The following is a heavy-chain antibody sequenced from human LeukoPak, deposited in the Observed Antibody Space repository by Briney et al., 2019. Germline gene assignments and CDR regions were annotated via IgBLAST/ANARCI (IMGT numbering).Heavy chain of an antibody. CDR3: ARGAARLGSDY. Sequence: GGSLRLSCAASGLTFSSYWMHWVRQAPGKGLAWVSRINSDGSSTIYADSVKGRFTISRDNAKNTLYLQMNSLRAEDTAVYYCARGAARLGSDYWGQGTLVTVSS. CDR2: INSDGSST. CDR1: GLTFSSYW. J-gene: IGHJ4*02. V-gene: IGHV3-74*01. D-gene: IGHD6-6*01.